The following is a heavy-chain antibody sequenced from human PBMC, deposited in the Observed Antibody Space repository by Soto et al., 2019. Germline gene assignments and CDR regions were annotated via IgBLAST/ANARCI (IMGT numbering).Heavy chain of an antibody. V-gene: IGHV1-3*01. CDR1: GYTFKSYQ. CDR3: ARDWTHYDSSGPGDY. D-gene: IGHD3-22*01. Sequence: ASVKVSCKASGYTFKSYQIYWVRQAPGQGLEWMGWINAGNGDTKYSQKFQGRVTITRDTSAITAYMELSSLRSEDTAVYYCARDWTHYDSSGPGDYWGQGTLVTVS. J-gene: IGHJ4*02. CDR2: INAGNGDT.